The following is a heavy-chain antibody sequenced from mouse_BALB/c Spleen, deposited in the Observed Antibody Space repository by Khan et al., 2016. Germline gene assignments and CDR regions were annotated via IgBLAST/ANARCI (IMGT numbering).Heavy chain of an antibody. CDR1: GYSITSDYA. CDR3: ARGEGDY. CDR2: ISYSGST. V-gene: IGHV3-2*02. Sequence: EVELVESGPGLVKPSQSLSLTCTVTGYSITSDYAWNWIRQFPGNKLEWMGYISYSGSTSYNPSLKSRISITRDTSKNQFFLQLNSVTTEDTATYYCARGEGDYWGQGTTLTVSS. J-gene: IGHJ2*01.